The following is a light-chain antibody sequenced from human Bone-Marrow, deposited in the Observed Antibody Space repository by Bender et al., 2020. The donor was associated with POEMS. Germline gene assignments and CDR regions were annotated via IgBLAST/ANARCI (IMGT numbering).Light chain of an antibody. J-gene: IGLJ2*01. Sequence: AARITCGGNNIGSRSVHWYQQKPGQAPVMVIYRDNNRPSGIPERISGSNSGDTATLTISRAQAGDEADYYCQVWDSSTDVVFGGGTKLTVL. CDR1: NIGSRS. CDR3: QVWDSSTDVV. V-gene: IGLV3-9*01. CDR2: RDN.